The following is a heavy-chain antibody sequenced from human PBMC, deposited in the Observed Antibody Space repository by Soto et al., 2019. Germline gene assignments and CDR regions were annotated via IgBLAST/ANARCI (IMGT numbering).Heavy chain of an antibody. J-gene: IGHJ6*04. Sequence: ASVKVSCKASGYTFTGYYMHWVRQAPGQGLEWMGWINPNSGGTNYAQKFQGWVTMTRDTSISTAYMELSRLRSDDTAVYYCARMGGAVGDTGALIYYYYSGRDVWGKGTTVPVSS. CDR1: GYTFTGYY. CDR2: INPNSGGT. V-gene: IGHV1-2*04. CDR3: ARMGGAVGDTGALIYYYYSGRDV. D-gene: IGHD1-26*01.